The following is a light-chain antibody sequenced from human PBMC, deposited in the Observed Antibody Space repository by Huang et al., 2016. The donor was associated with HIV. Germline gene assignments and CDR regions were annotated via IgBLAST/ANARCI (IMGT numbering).Light chain of an antibody. V-gene: IGKV3-11*01. J-gene: IGKJ4*01. CDR3: QQRSDWPLT. CDR2: DTS. Sequence: EIVLTQYPATLSLSPGESAALFCRASHSLGGNLAWYQQRPGQAPRLLIYDTSNRATGIPARFTGSGSGTDYTLTISGLEPEDFAVYYCQQRSDWPLTFGGGTKVDIK. CDR1: HSLGGN.